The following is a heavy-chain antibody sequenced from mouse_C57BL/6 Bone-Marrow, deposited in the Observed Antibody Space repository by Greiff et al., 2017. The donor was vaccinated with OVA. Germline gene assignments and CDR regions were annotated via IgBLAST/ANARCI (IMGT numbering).Heavy chain of an antibody. CDR3: ARPGGYDWFAY. CDR2: ISNGGGST. V-gene: IGHV5-12*01. D-gene: IGHD2-2*01. J-gene: IGHJ3*01. Sequence: DVHLVESGGGLVQPGGSLKLSCAASGFTFSDYYMYWVRQTPEKRLEWVAYISNGGGSTYYPDTVKGRFTISRDNAKNTLYLQMSRLKSEDTAMYYCARPGGYDWFAYWGQGTLVTVSA. CDR1: GFTFSDYY.